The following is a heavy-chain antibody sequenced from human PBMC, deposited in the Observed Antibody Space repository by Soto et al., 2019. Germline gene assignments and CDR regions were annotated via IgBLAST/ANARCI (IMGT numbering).Heavy chain of an antibody. D-gene: IGHD2-2*01. Sequence: EVQLVESGGGLVQPGGSLRLSCAASGFTVSSNYMSWVRQAPGKGLEWVSVIYSGGSTYYADSVKGRFTISRHNSKNTLYLQMNSLRAEDTAVYYCARRGYDIVVVPAATDQYYYYYYMDVWGKGTTVTVSS. V-gene: IGHV3-53*04. CDR2: IYSGGST. J-gene: IGHJ6*03. CDR1: GFTVSSNY. CDR3: ARRGYDIVVVPAATDQYYYYYYMDV.